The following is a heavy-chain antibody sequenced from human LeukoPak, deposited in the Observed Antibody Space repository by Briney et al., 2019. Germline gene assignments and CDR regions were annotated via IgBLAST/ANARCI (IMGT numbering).Heavy chain of an antibody. Sequence: GGSLRLSCAASGFTFSSYAMHWVRQAPGKGLEWVAVISYDGSNKYYADSVKGRFTISRDNSKNTLYLQMNSLRAEDTAVYYCARSRYSYGYGAFDIWGQGTMVTVSS. V-gene: IGHV3-30-3*01. CDR3: ARSRYSYGYGAFDI. D-gene: IGHD5-18*01. J-gene: IGHJ3*02. CDR2: ISYDGSNK. CDR1: GFTFSSYA.